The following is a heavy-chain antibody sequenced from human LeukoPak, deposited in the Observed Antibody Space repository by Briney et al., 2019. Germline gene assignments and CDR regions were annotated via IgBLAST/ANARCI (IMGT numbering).Heavy chain of an antibody. Sequence: GGSLRLSCAASGFTLSSYWMSCVRQAPGKGLEWVANIKQDGSEKYYVDSVKGRFTISRDNAKNSLYLQMNSLRAEDTAVYYCARDEDGSGPRGDYWGQGTLVTVSS. V-gene: IGHV3-7*01. CDR1: GFTLSSYW. D-gene: IGHD3-10*01. CDR2: IKQDGSEK. J-gene: IGHJ4*02. CDR3: ARDEDGSGPRGDY.